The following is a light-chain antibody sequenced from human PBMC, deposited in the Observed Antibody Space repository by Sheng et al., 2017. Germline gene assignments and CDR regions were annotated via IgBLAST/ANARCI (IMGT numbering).Light chain of an antibody. CDR2: GAS. V-gene: IGKV1-17*01. CDR1: QGISSA. Sequence: IQLTQSPSSLSASVGDRVTITCRASQGISSALAWFQQRPGKAPKRLIYGASSLQSGVPSRFSGSGSGTEFTLTISSLQPEDFATYYCLQHYDFPWTFGQGTRVEIK. CDR3: LQHYDFPWT. J-gene: IGKJ1*01.